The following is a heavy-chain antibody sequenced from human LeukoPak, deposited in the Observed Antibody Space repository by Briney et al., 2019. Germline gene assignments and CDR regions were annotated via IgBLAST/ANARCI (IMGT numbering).Heavy chain of an antibody. J-gene: IGHJ3*02. CDR1: GFTFSSYG. CDR3: AKEAAAGSAFDI. V-gene: IGHV3-30*18. D-gene: IGHD6-13*01. CDR2: ISYDGSNT. Sequence: GGSLRPSCAASGFTFSSYGMHWVRQAPGKGLEWVAVISYDGSNTYYADSVKGRFTISRDNSKNTLYLQMNSLRGEDTAVYYCAKEAAAGSAFDIWGQGTMVTVSS.